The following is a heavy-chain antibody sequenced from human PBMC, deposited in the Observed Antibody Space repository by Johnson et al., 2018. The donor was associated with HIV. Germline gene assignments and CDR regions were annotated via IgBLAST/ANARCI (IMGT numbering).Heavy chain of an antibody. CDR3: AKERYWAFDI. Sequence: QMQLVESGGGVVQPGRSLRLSCAASGFTFSSYAMHWVRQAPGKGLEWVAVISYDGGNKYYADSVKGRFTISRDNSKNTLYLQMNSLRSEDTAVYYCAKERYWAFDIWGQGTMVTVS. CDR1: GFTFSSYA. CDR2: ISYDGGNK. V-gene: IGHV3-30-3*01. D-gene: IGHD1-26*01. J-gene: IGHJ3*02.